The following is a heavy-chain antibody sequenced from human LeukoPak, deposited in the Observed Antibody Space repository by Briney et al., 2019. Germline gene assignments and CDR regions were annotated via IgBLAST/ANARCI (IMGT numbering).Heavy chain of an antibody. V-gene: IGHV4-34*01. Sequence: SETLSLTCAVYGGSFSGYYWSWIRQPPGKGLEWIGEINHSGSTNYNPSLESRVTISVDTSKNQFSLKLSSVTAADTAVYYCARHVVSRAYCSSTSCYGRIDYWGQGTLVTVSS. CDR3: ARHVVSRAYCSSTSCYGRIDY. CDR1: GGSFSGYY. CDR2: INHSGST. J-gene: IGHJ4*02. D-gene: IGHD2-2*01.